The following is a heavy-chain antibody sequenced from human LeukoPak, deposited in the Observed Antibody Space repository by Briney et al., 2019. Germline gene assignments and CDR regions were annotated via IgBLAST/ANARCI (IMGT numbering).Heavy chain of an antibody. CDR2: ISVRSETT. V-gene: IGHV3-48*01. J-gene: IGHJ5*02. CDR1: GLSFNTYS. CDR3: ARDDGRRWFDP. Sequence: GGSLRLSRAGSGLSFNTYSMNWLRQAPGKGLEWISYISVRSETTYYADSVEGRFTISRDTAKKSLYLLMNSLRVEDTAVYYCARDDGRRWFDPWGQGTRVTVSS.